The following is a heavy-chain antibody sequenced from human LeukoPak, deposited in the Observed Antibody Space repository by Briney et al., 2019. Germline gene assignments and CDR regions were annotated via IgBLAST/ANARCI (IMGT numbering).Heavy chain of an antibody. CDR1: GGTFSSYA. CDR3: ARDRSRYSGSNWFDP. J-gene: IGHJ5*02. CDR2: IIPIFGTA. D-gene: IGHD5-12*01. V-gene: IGHV1-69*13. Sequence: GASVKVSCKASGGTFSSYATSWVRQAPGQGLEWMGGIIPIFGTANYAQKFQGRVTITADESTSTAYMELSSLRSEDTAVYYCARDRSRYSGSNWFDPWGQGTLVTVSS.